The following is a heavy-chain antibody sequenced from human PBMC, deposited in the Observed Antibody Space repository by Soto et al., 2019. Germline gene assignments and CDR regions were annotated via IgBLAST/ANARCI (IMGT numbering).Heavy chain of an antibody. D-gene: IGHD3-10*01. CDR1: GGSISSSYY. V-gene: IGHV4-39*01. CDR2: IYYSGST. J-gene: IGHJ1*01. Sequence: QLQLQESGPGLVKPSETLSLTCTVSGGSISSSYYWGWIRQPPGKGLEWIGSIYYSGSTYYNPSLKRRVTISVDTSKNQFSLKLSSVTAADTAVYYCATVWFGESPHWGQGTLVTVSS. CDR3: ATVWFGESPH.